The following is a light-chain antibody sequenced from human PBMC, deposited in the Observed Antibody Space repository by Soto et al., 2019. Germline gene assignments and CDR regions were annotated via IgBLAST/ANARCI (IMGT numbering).Light chain of an antibody. Sequence: DIQMTQSPSSLSASVGDSVTMTCQASQDIKNFLNWYQQKPGKAPKLLIYDAFKLDTGVPSRFSGSGSGTDFTFTISSLQPEDIATYFCQQYDSLPPTFGGGTKVEIK. CDR3: QQYDSLPPT. V-gene: IGKV1-33*01. J-gene: IGKJ4*01. CDR1: QDIKNF. CDR2: DAF.